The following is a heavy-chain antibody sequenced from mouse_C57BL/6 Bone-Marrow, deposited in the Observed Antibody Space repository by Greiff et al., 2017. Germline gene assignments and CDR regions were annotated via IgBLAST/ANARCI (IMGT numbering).Heavy chain of an antibody. CDR1: GFTFSSYA. CDR3: ARDEDMDY. CDR2: ISDGGSYT. J-gene: IGHJ4*01. V-gene: IGHV5-4*01. Sequence: EVKLMESGGGLVKPGGSLKLSCAASGFTFSSYAMSWVRQTPEKRLEWVATISDGGSYTYYPDNVKGRFTISRDNAKNNLYLQMSHLKSEDTAMYYCARDEDMDYWGQGTSVTVSS.